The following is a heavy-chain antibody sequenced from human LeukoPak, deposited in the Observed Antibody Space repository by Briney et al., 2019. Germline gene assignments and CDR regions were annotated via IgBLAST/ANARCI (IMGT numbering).Heavy chain of an antibody. J-gene: IGHJ6*02. CDR3: AKDTRYSYGYGMDV. CDR2: ISYDGSNK. CDR1: GFTFSSYG. V-gene: IGHV3-30*18. Sequence: PGRSLRLSCAASGFTFSSYGMHWVRQAPGKGLEWVAVISYDGSNKYYADSVKGRFTISRDNAKNSLYLQMNSLRAEDTALYYCAKDTRYSYGYGMDVWGQGTTVTVSS. D-gene: IGHD5-18*01.